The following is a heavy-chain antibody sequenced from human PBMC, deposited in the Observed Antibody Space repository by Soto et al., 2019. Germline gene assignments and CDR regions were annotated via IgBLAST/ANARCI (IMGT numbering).Heavy chain of an antibody. CDR3: ARDALQYYDSDGRHAG. Sequence: GASVKVSCKTSGYTFSAYYVHWARLAPGRGFQWLGWINPSNEITAFSQFFQGRVTMTRDTSTNTVHMEMSSLRDEDTAMYYCARDALQYYDSDGRHAGWGPGTLVTVS. CDR1: GYTFSAYY. J-gene: IGHJ4*02. D-gene: IGHD3-16*01. V-gene: IGHV1-46*01. CDR2: INPSNEIT.